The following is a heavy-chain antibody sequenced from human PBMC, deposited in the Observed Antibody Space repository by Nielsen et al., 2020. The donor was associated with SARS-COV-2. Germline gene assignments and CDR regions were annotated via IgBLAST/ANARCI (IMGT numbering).Heavy chain of an antibody. CDR3: AKRGGTFYYDSSGYPFFAMDV. J-gene: IGHJ6*02. CDR1: GFTFSSYG. V-gene: IGHV3-33*05. Sequence: GESLKISCAASGFTFSSYGMHWVRQAPGKGLEWVAVISYDGSNKYYADSVKGRFTISRDNSKNTLYLQMNSLRAEDTAVYYCAKRGGTFYYDSSGYPFFAMDVWGQGTTVTVSS. D-gene: IGHD3-22*01. CDR2: ISYDGSNK.